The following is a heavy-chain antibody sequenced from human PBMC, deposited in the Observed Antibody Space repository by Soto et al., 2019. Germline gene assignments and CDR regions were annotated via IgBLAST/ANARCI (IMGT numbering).Heavy chain of an antibody. CDR1: GFTFSSYA. CDR2: SSTSGGST. J-gene: IGHJ4*02. D-gene: IGHD2-15*01. V-gene: IGHV3-23*01. Sequence: EVQLLESGGGLVQPGGSLRLSCAASGFTFSSYAMSWVRQAPGKGLEWVSASSTSGGSTYYADSVKGRFTISRDNSKKTLYLQMNSLRAEDTALYYCAKQLGYCSDGSCYFPYWGQGTLVTVSS. CDR3: AKQLGYCSDGSCYFPY.